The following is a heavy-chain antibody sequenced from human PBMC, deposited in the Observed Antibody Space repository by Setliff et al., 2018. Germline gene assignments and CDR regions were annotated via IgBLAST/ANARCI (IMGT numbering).Heavy chain of an antibody. J-gene: IGHJ4*02. D-gene: IGHD2-15*01. CDR2: ISGSTDNT. CDR1: GYTSINYG. Sequence: GASVKVSCKAFGYTSINYGISWVRQAPGQGLEWIGWISGSTDNTKYAQKFRGRVTLTKDTSTNTKYMELRSLTSADTAVYYCTRGPGPWVVVTLTFDCWGQGTLVTVSS. CDR3: TRGPGPWVVVTLTFDC. V-gene: IGHV1-18*01.